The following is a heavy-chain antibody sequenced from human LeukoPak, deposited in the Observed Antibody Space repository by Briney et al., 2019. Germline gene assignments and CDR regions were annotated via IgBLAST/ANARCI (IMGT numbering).Heavy chain of an antibody. Sequence: GASVKVSCKASGYTFTNYGVSWVRQAPGQGLEWMGGIIPIFGTANYAQKFQGRVTITADESTSTAYMELSSLRSEDTAVYYCAKLKRDYGDFHDYWGQGTLVTVSS. CDR3: AKLKRDYGDFHDY. CDR1: GYTFTNYG. J-gene: IGHJ4*02. CDR2: IIPIFGTA. D-gene: IGHD4-17*01. V-gene: IGHV1-69*13.